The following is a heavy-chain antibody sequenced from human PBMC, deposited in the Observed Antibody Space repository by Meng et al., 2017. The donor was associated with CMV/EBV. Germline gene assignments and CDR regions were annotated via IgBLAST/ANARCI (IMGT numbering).Heavy chain of an antibody. V-gene: IGHV1-69*02. D-gene: IGHD1-26*01. Sequence: SVKVSCKASGGTFSSYTTSWVRQAPGQGLEWMGRIIPILGIANYAQKFQGRVTITADKSTSTAYMELSSLRSEDTAVYYCARRPGIRSGSYYNWFDPWGQGTLVTVSS. CDR3: ARRPGIRSGSYYNWFDP. CDR1: GGTFSSYT. J-gene: IGHJ5*02. CDR2: IIPILGIA.